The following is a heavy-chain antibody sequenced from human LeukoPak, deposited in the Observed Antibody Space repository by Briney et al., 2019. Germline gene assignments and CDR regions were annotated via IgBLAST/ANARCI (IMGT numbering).Heavy chain of an antibody. CDR1: GYTFTIYG. CDR2: ISAYNGNT. J-gene: IGHJ6*02. CDR3: ARAGDYPYYGMDV. Sequence: ASVKVSCKASGYTFTIYGISWVRQAPGQGLEWMGWISAYNGNTNYAQKLQGRVTMTTDTSTRTAYMELRSLRSDATAVYYCARAGDYPYYGMDVWGQGTTVTVSS. D-gene: IGHD4-17*01. V-gene: IGHV1-18*01.